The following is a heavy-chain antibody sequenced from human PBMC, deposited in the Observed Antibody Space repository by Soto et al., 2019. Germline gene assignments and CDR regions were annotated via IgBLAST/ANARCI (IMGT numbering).Heavy chain of an antibody. D-gene: IGHD3-3*01. J-gene: IGHJ4*02. CDR3: ARVVRFFGGHAGY. CDR1: GYTFTEFD. V-gene: IGHV1-8*01. CDR2: MNTNTGNT. Sequence: QVLLVQSGADVKKPGASVKVSCKTSGYTFTEFDINWVRQAPGQGIEWMGWMNTNTGNTGSAQKFQGRVTMTRDNSISTSYMELRRLRSEDPAVYYCARVVRFFGGHAGYWGQRTLVTVSS.